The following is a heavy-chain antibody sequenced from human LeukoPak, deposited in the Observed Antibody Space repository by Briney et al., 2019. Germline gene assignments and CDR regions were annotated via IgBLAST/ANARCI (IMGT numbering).Heavy chain of an antibody. CDR2: IYYSGTT. CDR3: ARYNYDGSGYPIRAFDY. J-gene: IGHJ4*02. D-gene: IGHD3-22*01. V-gene: IGHV4-31*03. Sequence: PSETLSLTCTVSGGSISSGGYSWTCIRQHPGKGLEWIVYIYYSGTTYYNLSLKSRLTISLDTSKNQFSLKLSSVTAADTAVYYCARYNYDGSGYPIRAFDYWGQGTLVTVSS. CDR1: GGSISSGGYS.